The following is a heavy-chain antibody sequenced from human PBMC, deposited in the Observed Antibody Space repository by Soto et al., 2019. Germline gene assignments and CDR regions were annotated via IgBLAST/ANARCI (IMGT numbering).Heavy chain of an antibody. J-gene: IGHJ4*02. CDR1: GFTFTAYY. D-gene: IGHD3-10*01. V-gene: IGHV3-7*03. CDR2: IKKDGSEQ. Sequence: EVQLVESGGGLVQPGGSLRLSCAASGFTFTAYYMTWVRQAPGKGLEWVASIKKDGSEQYYVDSVKGRFTISRDNAKNSLYLHMNSLRAGDTALYYCSRENWFQDFWGQGTLVTVSS. CDR3: SRENWFQDF.